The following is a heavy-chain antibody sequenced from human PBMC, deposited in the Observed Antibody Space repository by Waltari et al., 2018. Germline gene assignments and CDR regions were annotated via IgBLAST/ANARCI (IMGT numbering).Heavy chain of an antibody. Sequence: EVQLVESGGGLVQPGGSLRLSCSASGFPFLRYDLHWVRQATGKGLEWVSSIGIAGDTYYPGSVKGRFTISREDAKNSLYLQMNSLRAGDTAVYYCTRDLAGSQGHYGMDVWGQGTTVTVSS. J-gene: IGHJ6*02. CDR2: IGIAGDT. CDR3: TRDLAGSQGHYGMDV. V-gene: IGHV3-13*01. CDR1: GFPFLRYD. D-gene: IGHD2-15*01.